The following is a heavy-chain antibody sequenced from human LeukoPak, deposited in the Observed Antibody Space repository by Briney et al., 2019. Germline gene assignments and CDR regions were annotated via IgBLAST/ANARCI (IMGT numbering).Heavy chain of an antibody. CDR3: ARAHSSGWYHFQH. Sequence: PGGSLRLSRAASGFTLSSYSVNWARQPPGRGREWGSSISSSSSYIYYADSVKGRFTISRDNAKNSLYLQMNSLRAEDTAVYYCARAHSSGWYHFQHWGQGTLVTVSS. CDR2: ISSSSSYI. D-gene: IGHD6-19*01. J-gene: IGHJ1*01. CDR1: GFTLSSYS. V-gene: IGHV3-21*01.